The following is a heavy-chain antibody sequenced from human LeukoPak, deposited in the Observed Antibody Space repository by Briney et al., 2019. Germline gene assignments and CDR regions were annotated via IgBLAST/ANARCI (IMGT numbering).Heavy chain of an antibody. CDR2: INPNSGGT. J-gene: IGHJ4*02. V-gene: IGHV1-2*06. D-gene: IGHD3-22*01. Sequence: GASVKVSCKAYGHTFASYYMHWVRQAHEQGLEWMGRINPNSGGTNYAQKFQGRVTMTRDTSISTAYMELSRLRSDDTAVYYCARAYYDSSGYYPDYWGQGTLVTVSS. CDR3: ARAYYDSSGYYPDY. CDR1: GHTFASYY.